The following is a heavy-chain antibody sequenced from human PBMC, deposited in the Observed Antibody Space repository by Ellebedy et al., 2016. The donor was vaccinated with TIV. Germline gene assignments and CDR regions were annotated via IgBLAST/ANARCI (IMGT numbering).Heavy chain of an antibody. D-gene: IGHD1-26*01. V-gene: IGHV3-23*01. CDR2: ISGSGETT. CDR3: VSPGEGSFQLAQYFQD. Sequence: GESLKISCAASGFPFSSSGMSWVRQAPGKGLDWVSGISGSGETTYYADSVKGWVNSSRDNSENTVYLQMNSLRAEDTAIYYCVSPGEGSFQLAQYFQDWGQGTLVTVSS. J-gene: IGHJ1*01. CDR1: GFPFSSSG.